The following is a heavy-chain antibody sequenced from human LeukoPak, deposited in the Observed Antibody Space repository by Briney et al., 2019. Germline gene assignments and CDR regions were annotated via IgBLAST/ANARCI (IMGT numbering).Heavy chain of an antibody. V-gene: IGHV3-23*01. CDR2: ISGSAEST. Sequence: PGGSLRLSCAASGFTFTDYAMSWVRQAPGKGLEWISTISGSAESTYYADSAKGRFTISSDSSRNTVFLQMNSLRAEDTALYFCAKGSLFPNQAPLIEYWGQGALVTVSS. CDR1: GFTFTDYA. J-gene: IGHJ4*02. CDR3: AKGSLFPNQAPLIEY. D-gene: IGHD1-14*01.